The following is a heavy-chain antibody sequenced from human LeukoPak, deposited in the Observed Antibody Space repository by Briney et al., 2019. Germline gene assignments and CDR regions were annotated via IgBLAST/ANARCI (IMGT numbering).Heavy chain of an antibody. J-gene: IGHJ6*04. Sequence: HPGGSLRLSCAASGFSFSGSAMHWVRQASGKGLEWLGRIRSKSNSYATAYAASVNGRFTISRDDSKSTAYLQMDSLKAEDTAVYYCTASSKRYCSGEKCHSDYYYYGMDIWGKGTTVTVSS. D-gene: IGHD2-15*01. V-gene: IGHV3-73*01. CDR2: IRSKSNSYAT. CDR3: TASSKRYCSGEKCHSDYYYYGMDI. CDR1: GFSFSGSA.